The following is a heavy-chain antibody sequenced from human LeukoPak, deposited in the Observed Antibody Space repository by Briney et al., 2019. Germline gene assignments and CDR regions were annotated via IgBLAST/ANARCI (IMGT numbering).Heavy chain of an antibody. J-gene: IGHJ5*02. V-gene: IGHV4-38-2*02. Sequence: SETLSLTCTVSGYSISSGYYWSWIRQPPGKGLEWIGEINHSGSTNYDPSLKSRVTISVDTSKNQFSLKLSSVTAADTAVYYCARGTRPYSSSWYMWMWLDPWGQGTLVTVSS. CDR2: INHSGST. CDR1: GYSISSGYY. D-gene: IGHD6-13*01. CDR3: ARGTRPYSSSWYMWMWLDP.